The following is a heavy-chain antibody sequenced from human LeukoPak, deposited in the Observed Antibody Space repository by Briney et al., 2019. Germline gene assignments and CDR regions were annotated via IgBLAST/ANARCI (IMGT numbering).Heavy chain of an antibody. D-gene: IGHD6-6*01. CDR3: ARLWAARPFSFDY. J-gene: IGHJ4*02. Sequence: SETLSLTCTVSGGSISSSSYYWGWIRQPPGKGLEWIGSIYYSGSTYYNPSLKSRVTISVDTSKNQFSLKLSSVTAADTAVYNCARLWAARPFSFDYWGQGTLVTVSS. CDR1: GGSISSSSYY. V-gene: IGHV4-39*01. CDR2: IYYSGST.